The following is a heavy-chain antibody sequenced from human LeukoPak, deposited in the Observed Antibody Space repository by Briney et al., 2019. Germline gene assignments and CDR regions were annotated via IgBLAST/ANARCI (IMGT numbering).Heavy chain of an antibody. CDR1: GFTFSSYG. CDR3: AKRVVPAADAFDI. Sequence: GGSLRLSCAASGFTFSSYGMHSVRQAPGKGLEWVAFIRYDGSNKYYADSVKGRFTISRDNSKNTLYLQMNSLRAEDTAVYYCAKRVVPAADAFDIWGQGTMVTVSS. CDR2: IRYDGSNK. J-gene: IGHJ3*02. D-gene: IGHD2-2*01. V-gene: IGHV3-30*02.